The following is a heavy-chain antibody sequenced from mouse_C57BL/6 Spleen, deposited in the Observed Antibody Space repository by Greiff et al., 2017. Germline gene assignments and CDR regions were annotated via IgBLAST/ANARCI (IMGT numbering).Heavy chain of an antibody. CDR3: VRDGGLQRYYDAMDY. V-gene: IGHV10-3*01. J-gene: IGHJ4*01. CDR2: IRSKSSNSAT. Sequence: EVQLVESGGGLVQPKGSLKLSCAASGFTFNNYAMHWVRQAPGQGLEWVARIRSKSSNSATYHAVSVKDRFTISREDSQSMLYLQMNNRKAEDTAMCYCVRDGGLQRYYDAMDYWGQGTSVTVSS. CDR1: GFTFNNYA. D-gene: IGHD1-1*01.